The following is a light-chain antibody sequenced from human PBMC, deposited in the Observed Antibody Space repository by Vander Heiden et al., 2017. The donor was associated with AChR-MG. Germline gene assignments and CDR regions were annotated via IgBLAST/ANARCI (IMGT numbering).Light chain of an antibody. J-gene: IGLJ2*01. CDR2: EDS. CDR1: ALPKKY. Sequence: SYELTQPPSVSVSPGQTARLTCPGDALPKKYAYWYQQKSGQARVLVIDEDSKRPSGIPERFSVSSSGTMATLTISGAQVEDEADYYCYATDSSGNHVVFGGGTKLTVL. V-gene: IGLV3-10*01. CDR3: YATDSSGNHVV.